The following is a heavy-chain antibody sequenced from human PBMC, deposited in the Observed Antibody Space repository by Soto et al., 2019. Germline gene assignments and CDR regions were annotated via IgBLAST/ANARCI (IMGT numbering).Heavy chain of an antibody. D-gene: IGHD2-15*01. V-gene: IGHV3-23*01. CDR1: GFTFSSYA. Sequence: EVQLLESGGGLVQPGGSLRLSCAASGFTFSSYAMSWVRQAPGKGLEWVSAISGSGGSTYYADSVKGRFTISRDNSKNTLYLQMNSLRAEDTAVYYCAKDRIVVAATWSILYAFDIWGQGTMVTVSS. CDR2: ISGSGGST. CDR3: AKDRIVVAATWSILYAFDI. J-gene: IGHJ3*02.